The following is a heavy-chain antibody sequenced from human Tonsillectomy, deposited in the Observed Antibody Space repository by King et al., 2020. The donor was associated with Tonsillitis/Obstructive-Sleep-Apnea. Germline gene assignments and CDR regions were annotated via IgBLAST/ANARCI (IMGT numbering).Heavy chain of an antibody. CDR3: ARVSPEVPAAMTPQNYFDY. CDR2: INHSGST. CDR1: GGSFSGYY. V-gene: IGHV4-34*01. D-gene: IGHD2-2*01. Sequence: VQLQQWGAGLLKPSETLSLTCAVYGGSFSGYYWSWIRQPPGKGLEWIGEINHSGSTNYNPSLKSRVTISVDTSKNQFPLKLSSVTAADTAVYYCARVSPEVPAAMTPQNYFDYWGQGTLVTVSS. J-gene: IGHJ4*02.